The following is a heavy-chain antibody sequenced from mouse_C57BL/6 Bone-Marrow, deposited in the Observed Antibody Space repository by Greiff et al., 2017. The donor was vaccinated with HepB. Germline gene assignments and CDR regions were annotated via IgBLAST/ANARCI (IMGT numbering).Heavy chain of an antibody. D-gene: IGHD2-13*01. CDR1: GYAFSSSW. CDR3: ASDYAYDAMDD. CDR2: IYPGDGDT. V-gene: IGHV1-82*01. Sequence: VQLQQSGPELVKPGASVKLSCKASGYAFSSSWMNWVKQRPGKGLEWIGRIYPGDGDTNYNGKFKGKATLTADKSSSTAYMQLSSLTSEDSAVYFCASDYAYDAMDDWGQGTSVTVSS. J-gene: IGHJ4*01.